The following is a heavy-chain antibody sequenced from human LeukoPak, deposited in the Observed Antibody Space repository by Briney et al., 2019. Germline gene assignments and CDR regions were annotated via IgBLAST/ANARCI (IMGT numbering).Heavy chain of an antibody. V-gene: IGHV4-39*01. CDR2: IYYSGRT. CDR1: GGSISSSSYY. J-gene: IGHJ4*02. CDR3: ARHDYYGSGSVH. D-gene: IGHD3-10*01. Sequence: SETLSLTCTVSGGSISSSSYYWGWVRQPPGKGLEWIGSIYYSGRTYYNPSLKSRVTISVDTSKNQFSLNLSSVTAADTAVYYCARHDYYGSGSVHWGQGTLVTVSS.